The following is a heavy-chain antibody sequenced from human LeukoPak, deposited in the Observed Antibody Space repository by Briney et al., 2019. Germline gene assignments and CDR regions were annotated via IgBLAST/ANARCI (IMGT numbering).Heavy chain of an antibody. Sequence: ASVKVSCKASGYTFTSYYMHWVRQAPGQGLEWMGIINPSGGSTSYVQKFQGRVTMTRDTSTSTVYMELSSLRSEDTAVYYCARSLYCSSTSCYLPDYWGQGTLVTVSS. CDR1: GYTFTSYY. CDR3: ARSLYCSSTSCYLPDY. J-gene: IGHJ4*02. D-gene: IGHD2-2*01. V-gene: IGHV1-46*01. CDR2: INPSGGST.